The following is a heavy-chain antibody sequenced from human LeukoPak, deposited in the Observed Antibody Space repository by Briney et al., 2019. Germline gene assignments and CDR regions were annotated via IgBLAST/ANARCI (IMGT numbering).Heavy chain of an antibody. V-gene: IGHV3-48*02. CDR1: GFTFSSYS. J-gene: IGHJ4*02. CDR2: ISTRTI. D-gene: IGHD3-9*01. Sequence: GGSLRPSCAASGFTFSSYSMNWVRQAPGKGLEWVSYISTRTISYADSVKGRFTISRDNAKNSVYLQMNSLRDEDTAVYFCAGDIDWGFDRWGAGNLVTVSS. CDR3: AGDIDWGFDR.